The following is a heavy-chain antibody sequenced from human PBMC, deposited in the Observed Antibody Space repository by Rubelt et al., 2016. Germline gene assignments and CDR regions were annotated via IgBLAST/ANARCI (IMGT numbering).Heavy chain of an antibody. CDR1: GFSLSTRGVG. Sequence: QITLTESGPTLVKPTQTLTLTCTLSGFSLSTRGVGVGWIRQPPGKALEWLALLYWNDDKRYSPSLKSRLPITKDTSKTQVVLTMANMDPVETATEYCAHRGDIVGTFFGYWGQGTLVTVSS. D-gene: IGHD1-26*01. V-gene: IGHV2-5*01. CDR3: AHRGDIVGTFFGY. CDR2: LYWNDDK. J-gene: IGHJ4*02.